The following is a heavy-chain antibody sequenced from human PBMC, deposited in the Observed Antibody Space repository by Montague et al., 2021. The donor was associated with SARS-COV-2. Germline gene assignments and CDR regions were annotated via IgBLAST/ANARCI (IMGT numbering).Heavy chain of an antibody. Sequence: SETLSLTCTISGGSISSRSYYWGWIRQPPGKGLEWIGGIYYSGNTYYNPSLKSRVTISVDPSKNQFSLKLTSVTAADTAVCFCAREGAVVGARRTFDIWGQGTMVTVSS. D-gene: IGHD1-26*01. V-gene: IGHV4-39*07. J-gene: IGHJ3*02. CDR2: IYYSGNT. CDR1: GGSISSRSYY. CDR3: AREGAVVGARRTFDI.